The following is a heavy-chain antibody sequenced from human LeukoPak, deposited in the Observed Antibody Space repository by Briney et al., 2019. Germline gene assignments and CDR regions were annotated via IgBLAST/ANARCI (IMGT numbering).Heavy chain of an antibody. D-gene: IGHD3-10*02. CDR3: AELGITMIGGV. CDR1: GFIFSISD. V-gene: IGHV3-48*01. J-gene: IGHJ6*04. Sequence: GGSLRLSCAASGFIFSISDMHWVRQAPGKGLEWVSYISSSSSTIYYADSVKGRFTISRDNAKNSLYLQMNSLRAEDTAVYYCAELGITMIGGVWGKGTTVTISS. CDR2: ISSSSSTI.